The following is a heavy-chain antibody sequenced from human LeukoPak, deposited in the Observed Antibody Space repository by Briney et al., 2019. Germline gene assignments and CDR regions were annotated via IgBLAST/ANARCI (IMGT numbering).Heavy chain of an antibody. CDR3: ARGGIAAAALVRLDY. Sequence: PSETLSLTCTVSGGSISSSNYYWGWIRQPPGKGLEWIGSIYYSGSTYYNPSLKSRVTIAVDTSKNQFSLKLRSVTAADTAVYYCARGGIAAAALVRLDYWGQGTLVTVSS. J-gene: IGHJ4*02. D-gene: IGHD6-13*01. CDR2: IYYSGST. CDR1: GGSISSSNYY. V-gene: IGHV4-39*07.